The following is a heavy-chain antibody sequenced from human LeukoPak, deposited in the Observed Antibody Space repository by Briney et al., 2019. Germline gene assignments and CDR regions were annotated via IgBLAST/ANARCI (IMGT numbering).Heavy chain of an antibody. CDR3: ARVPLESSGWYDY. V-gene: IGHV1-8*01. CDR1: GYTFTSYD. CDR2: MNPNSGNT. D-gene: IGHD6-19*01. J-gene: IGHJ4*02. Sequence: ASVKVSCTASGYTFTSYDINWVRQATGQGLEWMGWMNPNSGNTGYAQKFQGRVTMTRNTSISTAYMELSSLRSEDTAVYYCARVPLESSGWYDYWGQGTLVTVSS.